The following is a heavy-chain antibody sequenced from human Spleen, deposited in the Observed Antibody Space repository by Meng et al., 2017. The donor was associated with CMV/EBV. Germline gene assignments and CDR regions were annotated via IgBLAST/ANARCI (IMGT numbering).Heavy chain of an antibody. D-gene: IGHD6-19*01. Sequence: GESLKISCAASGFTFGDYGMNWVRQAPGKGLDWVSGITWNGYSTNYADSVKGRFTISRDNAKNALYLQMNSLRAEDTAVYYCARDSSGWYSLDYWGQGTLVTVSS. CDR3: ARDSSGWYSLDY. CDR2: ITWNGYST. J-gene: IGHJ4*02. CDR1: GFTFGDYG. V-gene: IGHV3-20*04.